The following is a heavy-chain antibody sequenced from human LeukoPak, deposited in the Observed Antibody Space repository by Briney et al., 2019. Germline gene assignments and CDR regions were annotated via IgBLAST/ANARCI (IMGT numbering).Heavy chain of an antibody. D-gene: IGHD1-26*01. Sequence: GGSLRLCCAASGFTFSSYAMTRVRQPPGKGLEGDSSITGSTGSTYYADSVKRRFTISRDNSKNTLYLQMNSLRAEDTAVYYCAKRYSGSSGLYNFDYWGQGTLVTVSS. J-gene: IGHJ4*02. CDR2: ITGSTGST. CDR3: AKRYSGSSGLYNFDY. V-gene: IGHV3-23*01. CDR1: GFTFSSYA.